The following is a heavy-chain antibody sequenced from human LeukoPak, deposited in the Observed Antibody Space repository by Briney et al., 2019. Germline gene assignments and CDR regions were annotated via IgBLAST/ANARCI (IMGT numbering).Heavy chain of an antibody. V-gene: IGHV4-34*01. CDR3: ARGGFYGDYDYQYYFDY. CDR2: INHSGST. CDR1: GGSFSGYY. D-gene: IGHD4-17*01. J-gene: IGHJ4*02. Sequence: SETLSLTCAVYGGSFSGYYWSWIRQPPGKGLEWIGEINHSGSTNYNPSLKSRVTISVDTSKNQFSLKLSSVAAADTAVYYCARGGFYGDYDYQYYFDYWGQGTLVTVSS.